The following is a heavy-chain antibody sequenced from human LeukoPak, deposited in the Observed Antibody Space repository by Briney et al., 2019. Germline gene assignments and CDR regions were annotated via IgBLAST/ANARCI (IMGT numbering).Heavy chain of an antibody. D-gene: IGHD3/OR15-3a*01. CDR3: ARHDGMILPV. J-gene: IGHJ4*02. Sequence: GGSLRLSCTGSGFTFGHHSMSWVRQAPGKGLEWIGFITSKPFGETSHYAASVSGRFTFSRDDSKSIAYLQMNSLKTEDTAVYYCARHDGMILPVWGQGTLVTVSS. CDR2: ITSKPFGETS. CDR1: GFTFGHHS. V-gene: IGHV3-49*04.